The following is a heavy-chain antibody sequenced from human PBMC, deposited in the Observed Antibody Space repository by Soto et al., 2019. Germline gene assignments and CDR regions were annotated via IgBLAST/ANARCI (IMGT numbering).Heavy chain of an antibody. CDR2: MDYSGST. CDR3: AKQYLRAGPDVFDI. D-gene: IGHD2-2*02. CDR1: GGSFSGYY. Sequence: PSETLSLTCAVYGGSFSGYYWSWIRQPPGKGLEWIGYMDYSGSTNYNPSLKSRVTISVDTSKNQISLKLSSVTAADTAVYFCAKQYLRAGPDVFDIWGQGTMVTVSS. V-gene: IGHV4-59*01. J-gene: IGHJ3*02.